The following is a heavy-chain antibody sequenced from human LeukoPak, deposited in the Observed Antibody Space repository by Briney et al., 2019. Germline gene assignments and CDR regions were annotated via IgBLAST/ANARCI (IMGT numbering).Heavy chain of an antibody. V-gene: IGHV4-38-2*02. Sequence: SETLSLTCTVSRYSMSSGYYWAWIRQPPGKGLEWIGSIYHDGSAYYNASLKSRVTISVDTSKNQFSLKLSSVTAADTAVYYCARVGGYCSSTSCFGPWGQGTLVTVSS. CDR3: ARVGGYCSSTSCFGP. D-gene: IGHD2-2*01. J-gene: IGHJ5*02. CDR2: IYHDGSA. CDR1: RYSMSSGYY.